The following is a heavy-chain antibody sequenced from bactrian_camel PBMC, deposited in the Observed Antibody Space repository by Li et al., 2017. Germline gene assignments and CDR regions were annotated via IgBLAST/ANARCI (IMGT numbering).Heavy chain of an antibody. Sequence: QLVESGGGSVQAGGSLTLSCNYTRNMNVMAWFRQAPGKEREGVAAVFPGAGVTYYADSVKGRFTISQDNAKTTLYLQMNSLKPEGTAVYYCAAIIQCRANWNETGTYNYWGQGTQVTVS. V-gene: IGHV3S54*01. CDR1: RNMNV. CDR2: VFPGAGVT. CDR3: AAIIQCRANWNETGTYNY. D-gene: IGHD8*01. J-gene: IGHJ4*01.